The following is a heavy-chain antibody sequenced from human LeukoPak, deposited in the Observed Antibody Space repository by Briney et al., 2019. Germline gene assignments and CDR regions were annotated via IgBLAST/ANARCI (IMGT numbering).Heavy chain of an antibody. CDR3: VHRTTVTSVDH. CDR1: GFSLNTNAVA. CDR2: IYGNDDK. V-gene: IGHV2-5*01. Sequence: SGPTLLKPTQTLTLTCTFSGFSLNTNAVAVGWVRQPPGQALEWLTFIYGNDDKRYSPSLASRLTITKDTSKNQVVLTMIDMDYVDTATYYCVHRTTVTSVDHWGQGTLVTVSS. J-gene: IGHJ4*02. D-gene: IGHD4-17*01.